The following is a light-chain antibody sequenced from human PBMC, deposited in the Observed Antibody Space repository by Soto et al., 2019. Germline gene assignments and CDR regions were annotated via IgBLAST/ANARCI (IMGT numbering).Light chain of an antibody. V-gene: IGKV3-11*01. CDR1: QSISRY. CDR2: DSS. CDR3: QQRSNGPAFT. J-gene: IGKJ2*01. Sequence: EIVLTQSPATLSLSPGESATLSCRASQSISRYLAWYQQKPGQAPRLLIYDSSNRATGIPGRFSGSGSGTDFTLTISSLEPEDFAVYYCQQRSNGPAFTFGQGTKLEIK.